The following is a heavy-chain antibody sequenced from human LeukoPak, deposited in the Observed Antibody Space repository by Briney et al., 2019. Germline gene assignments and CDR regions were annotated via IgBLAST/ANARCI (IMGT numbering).Heavy chain of an antibody. CDR3: ARESDCSSTSCYWEYYYYGMDV. D-gene: IGHD2-2*01. Sequence: PGGSLRLSCAASGFTFSSYSMNWVRQAPGKGLEWVSSISSSSSYIYYADSVKGRFTISRDNAKNSLYLQMNSLRAEDTAVYYCARESDCSSTSCYWEYYYYGMDVWGQGTTVTVSS. CDR1: GFTFSSYS. J-gene: IGHJ6*02. CDR2: ISSSSSYI. V-gene: IGHV3-21*01.